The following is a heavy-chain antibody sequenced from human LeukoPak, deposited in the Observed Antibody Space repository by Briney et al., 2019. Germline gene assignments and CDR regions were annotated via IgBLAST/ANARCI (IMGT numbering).Heavy chain of an antibody. Sequence: GGSLRLSCAASGFTFSAYHINWVRQAPGKGLEWISYISTTGTTIHYADSVKGRFAISRDNAKSSLYLQMNSLRDEDTAVYYCARVLEGVWGFYFDYWGQGTLVTVSS. J-gene: IGHJ4*02. CDR1: GFTFSAYH. CDR3: ARVLEGVWGFYFDY. D-gene: IGHD2-21*01. CDR2: ISTTGTTI. V-gene: IGHV3-48*02.